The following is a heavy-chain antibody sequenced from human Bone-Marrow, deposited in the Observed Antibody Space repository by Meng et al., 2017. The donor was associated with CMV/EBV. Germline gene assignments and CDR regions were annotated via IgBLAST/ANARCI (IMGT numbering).Heavy chain of an antibody. J-gene: IGHJ4*02. D-gene: IGHD6-6*01. CDR3: ARAQSSRKTFDY. CDR1: GFTFSSYA. V-gene: IGHV3-23*01. Sequence: GESLKISCAASGFTFSSYAMSWVRQAPGKGLEWVSAISGSGGSTYYADSVKGRFTISRDNSKNTLYLQMNSLRAEDTAMYYCARAQSSRKTFDYWGQGTLVTVSS. CDR2: ISGSGGST.